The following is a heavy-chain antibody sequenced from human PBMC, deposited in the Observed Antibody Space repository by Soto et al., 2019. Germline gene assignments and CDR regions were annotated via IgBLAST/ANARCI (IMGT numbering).Heavy chain of an antibody. D-gene: IGHD2-2*01. Sequence: GGSLRLSCAASGFTFSSYAMSWVRQAPGKGLEWVSAVSGSGGSTYYADSVKGRFTISRDNSKNTLYLQMNSLRAEDTAVYYCAKVRIVVVPAAPDYWGQGTLVTVSS. CDR3: AKVRIVVVPAAPDY. CDR2: VSGSGGST. J-gene: IGHJ4*02. V-gene: IGHV3-23*01. CDR1: GFTFSSYA.